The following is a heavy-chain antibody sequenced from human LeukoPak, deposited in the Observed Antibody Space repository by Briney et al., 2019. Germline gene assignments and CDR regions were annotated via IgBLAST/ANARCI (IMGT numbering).Heavy chain of an antibody. J-gene: IGHJ4*02. D-gene: IGHD1-26*01. CDR1: GFTFSSYG. Sequence: PGGSLRLSCAASGFTFSSYGMHWVRQAPGKGLEWVSGINSIGDSTYYADSVKGRFTISRDNSKNTLYLQMSSLRAEDTAVYYCAKGSAVGLGILDYWGQGTLVTVSS. V-gene: IGHV3-23*01. CDR2: INSIGDST. CDR3: AKGSAVGLGILDY.